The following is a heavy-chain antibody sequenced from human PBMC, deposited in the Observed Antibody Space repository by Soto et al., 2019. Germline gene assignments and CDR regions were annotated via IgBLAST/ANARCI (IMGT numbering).Heavy chain of an antibody. V-gene: IGHV4-34*01. D-gene: IGHD3-10*01. CDR3: ARGQLVWYGDLTPYHRDMDV. CDR1: GGSFGDFY. Sequence: SETLSLTCAFYGGSFGDFYWSWVRQSPGKGLEWVGEISHDGGTNYSPSLASRVSISLDTSKNQFSLHLRSVTAADTGLYYCARGQLVWYGDLTPYHRDMDVWGQGTMVTVSS. J-gene: IGHJ6*02. CDR2: ISHDGGT.